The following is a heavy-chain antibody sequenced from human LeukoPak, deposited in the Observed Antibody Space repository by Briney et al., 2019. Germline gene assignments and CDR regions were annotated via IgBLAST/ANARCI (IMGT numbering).Heavy chain of an antibody. CDR1: GGSITSGDYY. Sequence: PSQTLSLTCTVSGGSITSGDYYWSWIRQPPGKGLEWIGYIYYSGSAYYSPSLKSRLTISVDTSKNQFSLKLSPVTAADTAVYYCARVVAGYCSSATCHRYTMDVWGQGTTVTVSS. CDR2: IYYSGSA. V-gene: IGHV4-30-4*01. J-gene: IGHJ6*02. D-gene: IGHD2-2*03. CDR3: ARVVAGYCSSATCHRYTMDV.